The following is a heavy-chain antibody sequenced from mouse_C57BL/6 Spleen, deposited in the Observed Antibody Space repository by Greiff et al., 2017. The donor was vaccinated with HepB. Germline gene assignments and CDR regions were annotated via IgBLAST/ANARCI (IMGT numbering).Heavy chain of an antibody. V-gene: IGHV1-76*01. CDR1: GYTFTDYY. CDR2: IYPGSGNT. CDR3: AAIYYGNRAWFAY. D-gene: IGHD2-1*01. J-gene: IGHJ3*01. Sequence: LQESGAELVRPGASVKLSCKASGYTFTDYYINWVKQRPGQGLEWIARIYPGSGNTYYNEKFKGKATLTAEKSSSTAYMQLSSLTSEDSAVYFCAAIYYGNRAWFAYWGQGTLVTVSA.